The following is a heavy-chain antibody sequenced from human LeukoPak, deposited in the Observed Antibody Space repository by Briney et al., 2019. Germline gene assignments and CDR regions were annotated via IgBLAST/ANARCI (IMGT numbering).Heavy chain of an antibody. J-gene: IGHJ4*02. CDR2: ISGSGGNT. Sequence: GGSLRLSCETSGFTFTSYAMTWVRPAPGKGLEWASAISGSGGNTYYADSVRGRFTISRDNSKNTLYLQMNSLRAEDTAVYYCAKDRPYDNANYFFDYWGQGVLVTVSS. V-gene: IGHV3-23*01. D-gene: IGHD4/OR15-4a*01. CDR3: AKDRPYDNANYFFDY. CDR1: GFTFTSYA.